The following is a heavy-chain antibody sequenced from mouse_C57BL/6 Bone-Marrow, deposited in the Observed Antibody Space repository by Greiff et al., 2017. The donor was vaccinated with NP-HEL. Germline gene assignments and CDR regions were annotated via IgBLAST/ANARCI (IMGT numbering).Heavy chain of an antibody. J-gene: IGHJ3*01. CDR3: ASPGYGSSSWFAY. D-gene: IGHD1-1*01. V-gene: IGHV3-6*01. CDR2: ISYDGSN. Sequence: EVKLEESGPGLVKPSQSLSLTCSVTGYSITSGYYWNWIRQFPGNKLEWMGYISYDGSNNYNPSLKNRISITRDTSKNQFFLKLNSVTTEDTATYYCASPGYGSSSWFAYWGQGTLVTVSA. CDR1: GYSITSGYY.